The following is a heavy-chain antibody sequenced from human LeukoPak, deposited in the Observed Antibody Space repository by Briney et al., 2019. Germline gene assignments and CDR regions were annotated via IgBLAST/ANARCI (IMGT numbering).Heavy chain of an antibody. V-gene: IGHV4-34*01. CDR2: INHSGST. D-gene: IGHD3-10*01. J-gene: IGHJ4*02. Sequence: SETLSLTCAVYGGSFSGYYWSWIRQPPGKGLEWIGEINHSGSTNYNPSLKSRVTISVDTSKNQFSLKLSSVTAADTAVYYCARGNPSAMVRGVMGSDYWGQGTLVTVSS. CDR1: GGSFSGYY. CDR3: ARGNPSAMVRGVMGSDY.